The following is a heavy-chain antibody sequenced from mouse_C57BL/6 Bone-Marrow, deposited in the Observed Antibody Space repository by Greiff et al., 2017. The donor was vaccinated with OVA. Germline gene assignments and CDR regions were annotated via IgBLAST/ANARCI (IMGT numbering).Heavy chain of an antibody. D-gene: IGHD2-4*01. J-gene: IGHJ2*01. CDR2: ISSGGSYT. Sequence: DVQLVESGGDLVKPGGSLKLSCAASGFTFSSYGMSWVRQTPDKRLEWVATISSGGSYTYYPASVKGRFTISRDNAKNTLYLQMSSLKSEDTAMYYCARRPYYDYVRRSYFDYWGQGTTLTVSS. CDR1: GFTFSSYG. V-gene: IGHV5-6*02. CDR3: ARRPYYDYVRRSYFDY.